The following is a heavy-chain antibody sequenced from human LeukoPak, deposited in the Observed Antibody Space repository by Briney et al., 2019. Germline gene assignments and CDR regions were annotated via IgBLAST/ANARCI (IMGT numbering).Heavy chain of an antibody. V-gene: IGHV3-33*01. J-gene: IGHJ4*02. CDR1: GFTFSSYG. CDR3: ARDPNYCSGRSCYYFDY. Sequence: PGRSLRLSCAASGFTFSSYGMHWVRQAPGKGLEWVAVIWYDGSNKYYADSVKGRFTISRDNSKNTLYLQMNSLRAEDTAVYYCARDPNYCSGRSCYYFDYWGQGTLVTVSS. CDR2: IWYDGSNK. D-gene: IGHD2-15*01.